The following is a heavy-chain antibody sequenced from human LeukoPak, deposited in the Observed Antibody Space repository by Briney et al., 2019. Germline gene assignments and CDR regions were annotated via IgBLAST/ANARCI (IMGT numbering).Heavy chain of an antibody. J-gene: IGHJ5*02. CDR2: VYHSGST. D-gene: IGHD3-9*01. V-gene: IGHV4-38-2*02. CDR1: GYSISSGYY. CDR3: ARVPGVYYDRLTGYGSGWFDP. Sequence: SETLSLTCTVSGYSISSGYYWGWVRQPPGQGLEWIGTVYHSGSTYYNPSLRSRVTISVETSKNQFSLKVRSMTAADTAVYYCARVPGVYYDRLTGYGSGWFDPWGQGTLVTVSS.